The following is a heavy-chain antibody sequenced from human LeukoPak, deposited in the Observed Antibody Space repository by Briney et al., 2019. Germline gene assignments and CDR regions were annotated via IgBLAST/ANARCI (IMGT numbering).Heavy chain of an antibody. CDR1: GFTFSSYW. V-gene: IGHV3-74*01. Sequence: GGSLRLSCAASGFTFSSYWMHWVRQAPGKGLVWVSRINSDGSSTSYADSVKGRFTISRDNAKNTLYLQMNSLRAEDTAVYYCARGEMAYRAFDIWGQGIMVTVSS. CDR2: INSDGSST. D-gene: IGHD5-24*01. J-gene: IGHJ3*02. CDR3: ARGEMAYRAFDI.